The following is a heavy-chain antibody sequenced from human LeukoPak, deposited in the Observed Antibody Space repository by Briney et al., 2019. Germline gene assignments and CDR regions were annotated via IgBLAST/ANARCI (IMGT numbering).Heavy chain of an antibody. CDR1: GGSISSSRDY. CDR3: ARGVIATGGNDFDY. D-gene: IGHD6-13*01. Sequence: SETLSLTCTVSGGSISSSRDYWAWLRQPPGKGLEWIANIYYSGSTYYSPSLKSRVTISVDTSKNQLSLKVISVTAADTAVYYCARGVIATGGNDFDYWGQGTLVTVSS. V-gene: IGHV4-39*07. CDR2: IYYSGST. J-gene: IGHJ4*02.